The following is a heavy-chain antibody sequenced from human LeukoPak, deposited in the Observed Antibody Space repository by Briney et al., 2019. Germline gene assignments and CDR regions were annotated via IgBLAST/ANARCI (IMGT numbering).Heavy chain of an antibody. CDR2: IYYSGST. Sequence: SETLSLTCGVHGGSFTGYYWSWIRQPPGRGLEWIGYIYYSGSTNYNPSLKSRVTISVDTSKNQFSLKLSSVTAADAAVYYCARGPQYSSGNFDYWGQGTLVTVSS. V-gene: IGHV4-59*01. D-gene: IGHD6-19*01. J-gene: IGHJ4*02. CDR3: ARGPQYSSGNFDY. CDR1: GGSFTGYY.